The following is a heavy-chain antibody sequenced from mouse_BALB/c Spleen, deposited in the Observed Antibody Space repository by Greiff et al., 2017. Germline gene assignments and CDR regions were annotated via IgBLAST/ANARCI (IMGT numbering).Heavy chain of an antibody. CDR1: GYTFTDYE. D-gene: IGHD2-5*01. CDR3: ARGYSNYHYYAMDY. Sequence: VQLHQSGAELVRPGASVTLSCKASGYTFTDYEMHWVKQTPVHGLEWIGAIDPETGGTAYNQKFKGKATLTVDKSSSTAYMELRSLTSEDTAVCYCARGYSNYHYYAMDYWGQGTSVTVSS. V-gene: IGHV1-15*01. J-gene: IGHJ4*01. CDR2: IDPETGGT.